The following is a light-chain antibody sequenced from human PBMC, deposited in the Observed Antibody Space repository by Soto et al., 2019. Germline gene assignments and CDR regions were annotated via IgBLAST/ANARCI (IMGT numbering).Light chain of an antibody. J-gene: IGKJ3*01. CDR3: QEYNSYSRFT. Sequence: DIQMTQSPSTLSASVGDRVAITCRASQNIKSWLAWYQQKPGKAPKLLIYKASSLEDEVPSRFSGSGSGTEFTLTISCLQPDDFATYYCQEYNSYSRFTFGPGTKVDVK. CDR2: KAS. CDR1: QNIKSW. V-gene: IGKV1-5*03.